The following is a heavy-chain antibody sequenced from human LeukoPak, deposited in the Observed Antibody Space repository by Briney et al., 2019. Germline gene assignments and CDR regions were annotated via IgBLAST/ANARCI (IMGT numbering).Heavy chain of an antibody. CDR1: GGSISSSSYY. V-gene: IGHV4-39*07. J-gene: IGHJ6*03. CDR3: ARDLRGRVLVFGGDYYYYYMDV. D-gene: IGHD2-8*02. Sequence: SETLSLTCTVSGGSISSSSYYWGWIRQPPGKGLEWIGSIYYSGSTYYNPSLKSRVTISVDTSKNQFSLKLSSVTAADTAVYYCARDLRGRVLVFGGDYYYYYMDVWGKGTTVTVSS. CDR2: IYYSGST.